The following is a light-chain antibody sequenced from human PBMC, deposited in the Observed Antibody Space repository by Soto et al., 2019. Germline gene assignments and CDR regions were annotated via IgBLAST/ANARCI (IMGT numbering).Light chain of an antibody. CDR2: EVS. CDR1: SSDVGGYNY. CDR3: SSYTSSSTLVV. V-gene: IGLV2-14*01. Sequence: QSALTQPAYVSGSPGQSITISCTGTSSDVGGYNYVSWYQQHPGKAPKVMIYEVSNRPSGVSNRFSGSKSGNTASLTISGLQAEDVGDYYCSSYTSSSTLVVFGGGTKLTVL. J-gene: IGLJ2*01.